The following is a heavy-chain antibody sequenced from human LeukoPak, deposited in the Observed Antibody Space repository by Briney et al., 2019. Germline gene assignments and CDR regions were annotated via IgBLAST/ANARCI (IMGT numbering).Heavy chain of an antibody. J-gene: IGHJ4*02. D-gene: IGHD3-22*01. CDR2: IRSKAYGGTT. V-gene: IGHV3-49*03. CDR1: GFTFGDYA. CDR3: TRGLEHYYDSSGYYVDY. Sequence: HPGGSLRLPCTASGFTFGDYAMSWFRQAPGKGLEWVGFIRSKAYGGTTEYAASVKGRFTISRDDSKSIAYLQTDSLKTEDTAVYYCTRGLEHYYDSSGYYVDYWGQGTLVTVSS.